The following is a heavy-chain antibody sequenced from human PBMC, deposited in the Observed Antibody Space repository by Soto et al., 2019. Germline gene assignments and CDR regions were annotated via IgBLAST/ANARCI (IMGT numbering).Heavy chain of an antibody. D-gene: IGHD3-22*01. J-gene: IGHJ4*02. CDR2: IYPADSET. CDR3: ARRPWLSGYYDY. V-gene: IGHV5-51*01. Sequence: GESLRISCKGSGYSFPNYWIGWVRQMPGKGLEWVGIIYPADSETRYSPSFQGQVTISVDKSINTAYLQWSSLKASDTAMYYCARRPWLSGYYDYWGQGTLVTVSS. CDR1: GYSFPNYW.